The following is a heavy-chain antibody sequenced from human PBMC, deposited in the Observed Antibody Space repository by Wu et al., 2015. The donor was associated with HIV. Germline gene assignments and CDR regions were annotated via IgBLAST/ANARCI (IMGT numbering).Heavy chain of an antibody. Sequence: VQLQHGAAGLLKPSETLSLTCAVYGGSFSGYYWTWIRQPPGKGLEWIGEINHSGSTNYNPSLKSRVTISVDTSKNQFSLKLSSVTAADTAVYYCAREFRAASSGAGYYYMDVWGKGTTVTVSS. D-gene: IGHD2-15*01. CDR2: INHSGST. J-gene: IGHJ6*03. CDR3: AREFRAASSGAGYYYMDV. CDR1: GGSFSGYY. V-gene: IGHV4-34*01.